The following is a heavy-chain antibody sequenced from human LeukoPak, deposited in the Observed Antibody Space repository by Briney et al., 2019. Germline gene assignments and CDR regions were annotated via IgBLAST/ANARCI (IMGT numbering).Heavy chain of an antibody. CDR2: INAGNGNT. CDR3: AREIVCTNGVCGGFDY. D-gene: IGHD2-8*01. J-gene: IGHJ4*02. V-gene: IGHV1-3*01. Sequence: ASVKVSCKASGYTFTSYAMHWARQAPGQRLEWMGWINAGNGNTKYSQKFQGRVTITRDTSASTAYMELSSLRSEDTAVYYCAREIVCTNGVCGGFDYWGQGTLVTVSS. CDR1: GYTFTSYA.